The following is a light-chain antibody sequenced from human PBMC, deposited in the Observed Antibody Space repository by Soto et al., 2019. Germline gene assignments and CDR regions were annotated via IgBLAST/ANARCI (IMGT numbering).Light chain of an antibody. CDR1: SGSVSTSYY. Sequence: QTVVTQEPSFSVSPGRTVTLTCGLSSGSVSTSYYPSWYQQTPGQAPRTLIYSTNTRSSGVPDRFSGSILGNKAALTITGAQADDEADYYCALYMGSGIGVFGGGTKVTVL. CDR3: ALYMGSGIGV. J-gene: IGLJ3*02. V-gene: IGLV8-61*01. CDR2: STN.